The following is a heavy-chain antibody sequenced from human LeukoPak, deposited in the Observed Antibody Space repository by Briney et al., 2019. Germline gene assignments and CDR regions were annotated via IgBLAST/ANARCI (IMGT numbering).Heavy chain of an antibody. V-gene: IGHV1-18*04. Sequence: ASVKVSCKASGYTFTGYYMHWVRQAPGQGLEWMGWISAYNGNTNYAQKLQGRVTMTTDTSTSTAYMELRSLRSDDTAVYYCARGRTYYYDSSGYYYVYWGQGTLVTVSS. D-gene: IGHD3-22*01. CDR1: GYTFTGYY. CDR2: ISAYNGNT. CDR3: ARGRTYYYDSSGYYYVY. J-gene: IGHJ4*02.